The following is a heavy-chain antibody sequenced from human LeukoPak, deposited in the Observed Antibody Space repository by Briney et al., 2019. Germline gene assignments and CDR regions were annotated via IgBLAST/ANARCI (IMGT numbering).Heavy chain of an antibody. J-gene: IGHJ6*03. V-gene: IGHV4-59*01. CDR3: ARNYYDSSGYYLNPAYYYYMDV. Sequence: SETLSLTCTVSGGSISSYYWSWIRQPPGKGLEWIGYIYYSGSTNYNPSLKSRVTISVDTSKNQFSLKLSSVTAADTAVYYCARNYYDSSGYYLNPAYYYYMDVWGKGTTVTVSS. CDR2: IYYSGST. CDR1: GGSISSYY. D-gene: IGHD3-22*01.